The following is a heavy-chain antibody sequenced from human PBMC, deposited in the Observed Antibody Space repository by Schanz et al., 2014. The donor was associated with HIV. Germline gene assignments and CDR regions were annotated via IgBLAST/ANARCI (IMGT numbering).Heavy chain of an antibody. CDR2: ISGSGNTI. J-gene: IGHJ4*02. CDR1: GFTFSSSG. CDR3: ARVATSGFCDDY. Sequence: VQLVESGGGVVQPGRSLRLSCAASGFTFSSSGMHWVRQAPGRGLEWVSYISGSGNTIYYADSVKGRFTISRDNAKNSLYLQMSSLRAEDTAVYYCARVATSGFCDDYWGQGTLVTVSS. V-gene: IGHV3-48*04. D-gene: IGHD1-1*01.